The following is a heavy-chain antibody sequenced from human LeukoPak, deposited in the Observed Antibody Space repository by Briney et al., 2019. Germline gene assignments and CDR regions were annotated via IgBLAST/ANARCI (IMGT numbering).Heavy chain of an antibody. CDR1: GFTFSDYS. J-gene: IGHJ4*02. Sequence: GGSLRLSCAASGFTFSDYSMNWVRQTPRKGLEWGSCISGSSSYIYYADSVKGRFTISRDNAKNSLYLQMNSLRAEDTAVYYCARASYAIFDYWGQGTLVTVSS. V-gene: IGHV3-21*01. D-gene: IGHD1-26*01. CDR3: ARASYAIFDY. CDR2: ISGSSSYI.